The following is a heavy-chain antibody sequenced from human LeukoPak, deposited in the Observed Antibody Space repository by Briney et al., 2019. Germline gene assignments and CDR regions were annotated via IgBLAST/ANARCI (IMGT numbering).Heavy chain of an antibody. V-gene: IGHV4-4*07. CDR2: LYTSGSI. Sequence: SETLSLTCTVSGGSISSYYWSWIRQPAGKGLEWIGRLYTSGSITYNPSLKSRVTISVDTSKNQFSLKLSSVTAADTAVYYCARVNREMATITPWGQGTLVTVSS. D-gene: IGHD5-24*01. J-gene: IGHJ4*02. CDR1: GGSISSYY. CDR3: ARVNREMATITP.